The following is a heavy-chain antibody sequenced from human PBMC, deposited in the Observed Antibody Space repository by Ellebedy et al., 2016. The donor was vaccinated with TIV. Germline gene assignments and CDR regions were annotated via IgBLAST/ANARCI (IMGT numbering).Heavy chain of an antibody. D-gene: IGHD1-1*01. J-gene: IGHJ6*02. CDR2: IYPNGNT. CDR1: GDSMTRTNS. CDR3: ARVGTSDYDFALDV. Sequence: MPSETLSLTCGVSGDSMTRTNSWSWVRQAPGKALEWIGEIYPNGNTNYNPSLTRRLILSIDKAKREFSMTLNSVTAADTATYYWARVGTSDYDFALDVWGQGTTVTVSS. V-gene: IGHV4-4*02.